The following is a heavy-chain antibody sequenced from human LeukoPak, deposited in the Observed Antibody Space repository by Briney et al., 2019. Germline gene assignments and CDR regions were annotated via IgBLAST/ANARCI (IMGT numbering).Heavy chain of an antibody. CDR2: IYYSGST. J-gene: IGHJ5*02. V-gene: IGHV4-31*03. D-gene: IGHD2-15*01. CDR1: VGSISSGGYY. Sequence: SETLSLTCTVSVGSISSGGYYWSWIRQHPGKGLEWLGYIYYSGSTYYNPSLKSRVTISVDTSKNQFSLKLSSVTAADTAVYYCARGLGYCSGGSCYVSWFDPWGQGTLVTVSS. CDR3: ARGLGYCSGGSCYVSWFDP.